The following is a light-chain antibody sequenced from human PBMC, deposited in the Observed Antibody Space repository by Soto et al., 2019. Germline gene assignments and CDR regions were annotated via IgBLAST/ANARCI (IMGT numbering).Light chain of an antibody. CDR2: GAS. J-gene: IGKJ4*01. CDR3: QQYATSPALT. V-gene: IGKV3-20*01. Sequence: EIVLTQSPGTLSLSPGERATLSCRASQSVSSNYLAWYQQRPGQAPRLLIYGASSRATGIPDRFSGSGSGTDFTLTISRLEPEDFAVYFCQQYATSPALTFGGGTKMEIK. CDR1: QSVSSNY.